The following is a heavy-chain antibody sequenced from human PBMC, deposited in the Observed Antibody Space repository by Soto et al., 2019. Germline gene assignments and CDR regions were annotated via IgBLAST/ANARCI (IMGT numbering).Heavy chain of an antibody. J-gene: IGHJ4*02. CDR2: INPSGGST. CDR1: GYTFNNYY. D-gene: IGHD4-4*01. Sequence: QVQLVQSGAEVKKPGASVKISCKASGYTFNNYYMDWVRQAPGQGLEWMGMINPSGGSTRYAQKFQGRVTMTSDTSTYVVYMELSSLRSEDTAIYYCARNFRRDGYSLDYWGQGTLVTVSS. CDR3: ARNFRRDGYSLDY. V-gene: IGHV1-46*02.